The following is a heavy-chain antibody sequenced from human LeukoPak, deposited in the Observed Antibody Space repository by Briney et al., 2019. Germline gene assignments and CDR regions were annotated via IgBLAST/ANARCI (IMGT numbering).Heavy chain of an antibody. CDR3: ASDTTGRYYYYMDV. D-gene: IGHD1-1*01. CDR1: GGTFSSYA. Sequence: SVKVSCKASGGTFSSYAISWVRQAPGQGLEWMGGIIPIFGTANYAQKFQGRVTITTDESTSTAYMELSSLRSEDTAVYYCASDTTGRYYYYMDVWGKGTTVTVSS. J-gene: IGHJ6*03. CDR2: IIPIFGTA. V-gene: IGHV1-69*05.